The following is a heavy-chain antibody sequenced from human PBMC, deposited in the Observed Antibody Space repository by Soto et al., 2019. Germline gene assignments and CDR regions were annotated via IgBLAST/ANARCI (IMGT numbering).Heavy chain of an antibody. J-gene: IGHJ4*02. V-gene: IGHV3-23*01. D-gene: IGHD3-10*01. CDR3: AKDNLITMVRGVPDY. CDR2: ISGSGGST. CDR1: GFTFGSYA. Sequence: GGSLRLSCATSGFTFGSYAMTWVRQAPGKGLEWVSTISGSGGSTYYADSVKGRFTISRDNSKNTLYLQMNSLRAEDTAVYYCAKDNLITMVRGVPDYWGQGTLVTVSS.